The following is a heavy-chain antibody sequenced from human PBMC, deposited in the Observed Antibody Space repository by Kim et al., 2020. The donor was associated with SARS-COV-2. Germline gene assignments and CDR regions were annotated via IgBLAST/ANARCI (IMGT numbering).Heavy chain of an antibody. Sequence: SETLSLTCAVYGGSFSGYYWSWIRQPPGKGLEWIGEINHSGSTNYNPSLKSRVTISVDTSKNQFSLKLSSVTAADTAVYYCARAKGGTVFRGYVWGQGTTVTVSS. CDR3: ARAKGGTVFRGYV. CDR1: GGSFSGYY. V-gene: IGHV4-34*01. D-gene: IGHD2-15*01. J-gene: IGHJ6*02. CDR2: INHSGST.